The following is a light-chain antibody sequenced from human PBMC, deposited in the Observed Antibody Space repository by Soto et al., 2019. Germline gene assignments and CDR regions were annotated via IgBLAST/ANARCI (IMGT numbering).Light chain of an antibody. CDR1: QSISDT. CDR2: SAS. CDR3: QQFNYWPPIT. J-gene: IGKJ5*01. Sequence: EIVMTKSPATLSVSPGGRATLSRRDSQSISDTLAWYQQRPGQAPRLLIYSASSRASGIPARFSASGSGTEFTLTIRSLQSEDLAVYYCQQFNYWPPITVGQGTRLEIK. V-gene: IGKV3-15*01.